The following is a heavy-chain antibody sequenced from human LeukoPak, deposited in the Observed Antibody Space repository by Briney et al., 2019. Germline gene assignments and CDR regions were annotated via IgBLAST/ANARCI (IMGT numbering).Heavy chain of an antibody. Sequence: GRSLRLSCAASGFTFSSYAMHWVRQAPGKGLEWVAVISYDGSNKYYADSVKGRFTISRDNAKNSLYLQMNSLRAEDTAVYLCVRDEAWAFDIWGQGTTVIVSS. J-gene: IGHJ3*02. CDR1: GFTFSSYA. CDR2: ISYDGSNK. CDR3: VRDEAWAFDI. V-gene: IGHV3-30-3*01. D-gene: IGHD7-27*01.